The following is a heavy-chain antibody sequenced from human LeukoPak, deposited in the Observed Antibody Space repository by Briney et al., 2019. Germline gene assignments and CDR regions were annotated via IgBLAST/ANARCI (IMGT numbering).Heavy chain of an antibody. CDR3: ARRYIRGDTYGFDI. CDR1: GGSISSSNW. J-gene: IGHJ3*02. D-gene: IGHD3-10*01. V-gene: IGHV4-4*02. CDR2: IYHIGST. Sequence: SETLSLTCAVSGGSISSSNWWSWVRRPPGKGLEWIGEIYHIGSTNYNPSLKSRVTIPVDKSKNQFSLKLSSVTAADTAVYYCARRYIRGDTYGFDIWGQGTMATVSS.